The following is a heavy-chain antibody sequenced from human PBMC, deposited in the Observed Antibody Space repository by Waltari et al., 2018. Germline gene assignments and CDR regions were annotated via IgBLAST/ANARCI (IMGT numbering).Heavy chain of an antibody. CDR1: GSTFTGYY. J-gene: IGHJ6*02. Sequence: QVQLVQSGAEVKKPGASVKVSCKASGSTFTGYYMHWVRQAPGQGLEWMGRSNPNSGGTNYAQKFQGRVTRTRDTSISTAYMELSRLRSDDTSVYYCARAPFADYSEGVDVWGQGTTVTVSS. V-gene: IGHV1-2*06. CDR3: ARAPFADYSEGVDV. CDR2: SNPNSGGT. D-gene: IGHD2-15*01.